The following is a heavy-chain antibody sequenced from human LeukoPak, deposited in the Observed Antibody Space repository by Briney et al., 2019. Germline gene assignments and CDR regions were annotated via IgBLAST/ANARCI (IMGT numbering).Heavy chain of an antibody. J-gene: IGHJ4*02. Sequence: GGSLRLSCAASGFTFSGYAMSWVRQAPGKGLEWVSAISGSGGSTYYADSVKGRFTISRDNSKNTLYLQMNSLRAEDTAVYYCAKYGDYRGYSYGCLTEYYFDYWGQGTLVTVSS. D-gene: IGHD5-18*01. V-gene: IGHV3-23*01. CDR2: ISGSGGST. CDR3: AKYGDYRGYSYGCLTEYYFDY. CDR1: GFTFSGYA.